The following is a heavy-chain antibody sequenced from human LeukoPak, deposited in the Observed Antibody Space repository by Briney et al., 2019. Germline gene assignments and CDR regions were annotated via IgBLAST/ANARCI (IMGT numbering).Heavy chain of an antibody. D-gene: IGHD3-16*01. V-gene: IGHV1-69*13. CDR2: IIPIFGTA. CDR1: GGTFSSYA. CDR3: ARACGGSQFFGY. J-gene: IGHJ4*02. Sequence: GASVTVSCKASGGTFSSYAISWVRQAPGQGLEWMGGIIPIFGTANYAQKFQGRVTITADESTSTAYMELSSLRSEDTAVYYCARACGGSQFFGYWGQGTLVTVSS.